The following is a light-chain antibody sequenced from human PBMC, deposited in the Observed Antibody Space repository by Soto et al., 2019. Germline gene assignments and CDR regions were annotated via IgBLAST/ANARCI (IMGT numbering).Light chain of an antibody. CDR2: KVY. CDR3: RQGTHWPWT. J-gene: IGKJ1*01. V-gene: IGKV2-30*01. CDR1: QSLVYSDGNTY. Sequence: DVVMAQSPLSLPVTLGQPASISCRCSQSLVYSDGNTYLNWYQQRLGQSPRRLIYKVYNRDSGVPDRFSGSGSGTDFTLKISGLEAEDVGVYYCRQGTHWPWTFGQGTKVESK.